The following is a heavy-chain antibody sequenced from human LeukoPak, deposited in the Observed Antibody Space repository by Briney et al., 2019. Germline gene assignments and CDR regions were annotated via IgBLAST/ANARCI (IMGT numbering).Heavy chain of an antibody. V-gene: IGHV1-69*04. D-gene: IGHD6-13*01. CDR3: AAPGTDYYYGMDV. J-gene: IGHJ6*02. Sequence: SVKVSCKASGGTFSCYAISWVRQAPGQGLEWMGRIIPILGIANYAQKFQGRVTITADKSTSTAYMELSSLRSEDTAVYYCAAPGTDYYYGMDVWGQGTTVTVSS. CDR2: IIPILGIA. CDR1: GGTFSCYA.